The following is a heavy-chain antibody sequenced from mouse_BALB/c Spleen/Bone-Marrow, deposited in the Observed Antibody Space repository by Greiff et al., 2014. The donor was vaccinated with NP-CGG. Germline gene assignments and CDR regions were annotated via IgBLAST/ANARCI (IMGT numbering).Heavy chain of an antibody. CDR3: SREPSNWGYY. Sequence: VQLQQSGAELARPGASGKLSCKTSGYTFTTYWMQWVKQRPGQGLEWIGAIYPGEGDTRYTQKFKGKATLTADKSSSAAYIQLSNLTSEDSTVYYCSREPSNWGYYWGQGTTLTVSS. CDR1: GYTFTTYW. V-gene: IGHV1-87*01. J-gene: IGHJ2*01. CDR2: IYPGEGDT.